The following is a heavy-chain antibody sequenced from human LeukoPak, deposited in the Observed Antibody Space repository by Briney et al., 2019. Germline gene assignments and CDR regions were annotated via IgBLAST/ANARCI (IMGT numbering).Heavy chain of an antibody. D-gene: IGHD5-18*01. CDR1: GFTFSSYG. V-gene: IGHV3-30*18. J-gene: IGHJ4*02. CDR3: AKDGRSRYTAMVTYYFDY. CDR2: ISYDGSNK. Sequence: GGSLRLSCAASGFTFSSYGMHWVRQAPGKGLGWVAVISYDGSNKYYADSVKGRFTISRDNSKNTLYLQMNSLRAEDTAVYYCAKDGRSRYTAMVTYYFDYWGQGTLVTVSS.